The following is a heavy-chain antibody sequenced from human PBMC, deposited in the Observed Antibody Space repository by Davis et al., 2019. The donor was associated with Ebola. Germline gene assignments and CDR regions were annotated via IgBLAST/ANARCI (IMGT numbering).Heavy chain of an antibody. D-gene: IGHD1-26*01. J-gene: IGHJ4*02. Sequence: GESLKISCAASGFTFSSYDMHWVRQATGKGLEWVSAIGTAGDTYYPGSVKGRFTISRGNAKNSLYLQMNSLRAGDTAVYYCARARIGGSYFDYWGQGTLVTVSS. V-gene: IGHV3-13*01. CDR3: ARARIGGSYFDY. CDR2: IGTAGDT. CDR1: GFTFSSYD.